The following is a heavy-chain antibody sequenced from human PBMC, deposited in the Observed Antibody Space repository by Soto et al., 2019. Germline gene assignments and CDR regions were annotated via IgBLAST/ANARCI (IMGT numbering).Heavy chain of an antibody. CDR3: VRGTPTPGLDI. J-gene: IGHJ6*02. V-gene: IGHV3-30*03. D-gene: IGHD1-1*01. Sequence: GGSLRLSCEASGFTFGHYGMHWVRQAPGKGLEWVAVKSWNGGDEFYADSVKGRFTISRDNTRNSFYLNMDSLRVGDTATYYCVRGTPTPGLDIWGRGTTVTVSS. CDR2: KSWNGGDE. CDR1: GFTFGHYG.